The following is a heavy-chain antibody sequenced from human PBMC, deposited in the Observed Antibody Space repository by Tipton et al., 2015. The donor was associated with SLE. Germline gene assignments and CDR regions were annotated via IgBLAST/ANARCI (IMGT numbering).Heavy chain of an antibody. CDR2: IKQDGSEK. J-gene: IGHJ4*02. V-gene: IGHV3-7*01. D-gene: IGHD3-10*01. Sequence: SLRLSCAASGFTVSRDYMSWVRQAPGKGLEWVANIKQDGSEKYYVDSVKGRFTISRDNAKNSLYLQMSSLRAEDTAVYYCASDYYGSGSYYPFGYWGQGTLVTVSS. CDR1: GFTVSRDY. CDR3: ASDYYGSGSYYPFGY.